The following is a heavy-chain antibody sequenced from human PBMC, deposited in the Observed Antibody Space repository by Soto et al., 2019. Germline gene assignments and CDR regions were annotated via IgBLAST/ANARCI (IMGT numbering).Heavy chain of an antibody. CDR3: ARVRRASTHSEIDY. J-gene: IGHJ4*02. CDR2: TIPIFGTA. CDR1: GGTFSSYA. V-gene: IGHV1-69*13. D-gene: IGHD4-17*01. Sequence: SVKVSCKASGGTFSSYAISWVRQAPGQGLEWMGGTIPIFGTANYAQKFQGRVTITADESTSTAYMELSSLRSEDTAVYYCARVRRASTHSEIDYWGQGTLVTVSS.